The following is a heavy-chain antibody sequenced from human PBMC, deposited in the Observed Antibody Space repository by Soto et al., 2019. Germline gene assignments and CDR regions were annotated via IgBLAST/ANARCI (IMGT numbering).Heavy chain of an antibody. Sequence: GGSLRLSCAASGFTFSSYGMHWVRQAPGKGLEWVAVIWYDGSNKYYADSVKGRFTISRDNSKNTLYLQMNSLRAEDTAVYYCARAQRQGAARYYYYGMDVWGQGTTVTVSS. CDR3: ARAQRQGAARYYYYGMDV. J-gene: IGHJ6*02. D-gene: IGHD6-6*01. V-gene: IGHV3-33*01. CDR2: IWYDGSNK. CDR1: GFTFSSYG.